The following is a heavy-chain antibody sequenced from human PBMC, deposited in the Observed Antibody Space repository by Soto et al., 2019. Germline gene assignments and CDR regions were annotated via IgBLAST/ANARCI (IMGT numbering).Heavy chain of an antibody. V-gene: IGHV1-69*01. CDR3: AREQHDPYDSSGYYFNWFDT. CDR1: GGTFSSYG. Sequence: QVQLVQSGAEVKKPGSSVKVSCKASGGTFSSYGINWVRQAPGQGLEWMGGVIPLFGAANYAQKFQGRVTITADASSSIVYMELRSLRSEDTAVYYCAREQHDPYDSSGYYFNWFDTWGPGTLVTVSS. J-gene: IGHJ5*02. D-gene: IGHD3-22*01. CDR2: VIPLFGAA.